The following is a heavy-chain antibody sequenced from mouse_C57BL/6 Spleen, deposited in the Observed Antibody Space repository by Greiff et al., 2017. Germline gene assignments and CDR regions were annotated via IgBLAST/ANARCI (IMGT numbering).Heavy chain of an antibody. D-gene: IGHD1-1*01. CDR1: GYTFTSYW. CDR2: IYPGSGST. CDR3: ARTTTVVDWYFDV. J-gene: IGHJ1*03. Sequence: QVQLQQPGAELVKPGASVKMSCKASGYTFTSYWITWVKQRPGQGLEWIGDIYPGSGSTNYNEKFKSKATLTVDTSYSTAYMQLSSLTSEDSAVYYCARTTTVVDWYFDVWGTGTTVTVSS. V-gene: IGHV1-55*01.